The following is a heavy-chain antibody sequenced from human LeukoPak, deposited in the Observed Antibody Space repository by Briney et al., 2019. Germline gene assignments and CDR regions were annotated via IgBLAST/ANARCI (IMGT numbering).Heavy chain of an antibody. D-gene: IGHD2-2*01. Sequence: PSETLSLTCAVSGNSISSVYYWGWIRQPPGKGLEWIGSIYHSGSIYYNPSLKSRATISVDTSKNQFSLNLSFVTAADTAMYYCARDLGSVVPTTMGVFDFWGQGTLVTVSS. V-gene: IGHV4-38-2*02. CDR2: IYHSGSI. CDR1: GNSISSVYY. J-gene: IGHJ4*02. CDR3: ARDLGSVVPTTMGVFDF.